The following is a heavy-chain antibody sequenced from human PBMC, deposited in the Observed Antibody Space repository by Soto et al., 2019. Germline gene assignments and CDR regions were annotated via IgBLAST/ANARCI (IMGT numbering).Heavy chain of an antibody. J-gene: IGHJ4*02. CDR3: EPRIVGAPTGFDY. V-gene: IGHV2-5*02. Sequence: QITLKESGPTLVKPTQTLTLTCTFSGFSLSTSGVGVGWIRQPPGKALEWLALIYWDDDKRYSPSLKSRLTITKDTSKTQVVLKMTNMDPVDTAKYYCEPRIVGAPTGFDYWGQGTWSPSPQ. CDR1: GFSLSTSGVG. D-gene: IGHD1-26*01. CDR2: IYWDDDK.